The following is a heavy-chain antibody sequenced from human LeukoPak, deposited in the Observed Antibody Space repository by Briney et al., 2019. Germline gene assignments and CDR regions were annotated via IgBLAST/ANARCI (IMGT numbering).Heavy chain of an antibody. CDR2: IRSKTEGETK. CDR3: ATGVVTGTSR. CDR1: RITFRNAW. D-gene: IGHD1-1*01. J-gene: IGHJ4*02. Sequence: PGGSLRLSCAVSRITFRNAWMSWVRQAPGKGLEWVARIRSKTEGETKEYAASVKGRFTISRDDSRSRLYLQMDSLKTEDTAVYYCATGVVTGTSRWGQGTLVTVSS. V-gene: IGHV3-15*01.